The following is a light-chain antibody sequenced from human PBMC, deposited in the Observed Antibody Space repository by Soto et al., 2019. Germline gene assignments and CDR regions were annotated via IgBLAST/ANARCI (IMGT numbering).Light chain of an antibody. CDR2: VAS. Sequence: DIQMTQSPSSLSASVGDRVTITCRASQSISTFLNWYQQRPGEAPKLLIYVASNLQTGVPSRFSGSGSGTDFTLTISRLEPEDFAVYYCQQYGRSPGLFTFGPGTKVDIK. J-gene: IGKJ3*01. V-gene: IGKV1-39*01. CDR3: QQYGRSPGLFT. CDR1: QSISTF.